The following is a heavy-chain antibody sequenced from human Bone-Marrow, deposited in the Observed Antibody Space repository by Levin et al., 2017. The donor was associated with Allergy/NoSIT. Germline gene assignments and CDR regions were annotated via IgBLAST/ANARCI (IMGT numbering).Heavy chain of an antibody. CDR2: IYMTDNT. V-gene: IGHV4-4*07. CDR3: ARAVSSGWYWYFDL. D-gene: IGHD6-19*01. Sequence: SETLSLTCTVSAAYIGGHYWAWIRKPAGKGLEWIGRIYMTDNTEYTPPNYNPSPKSRVTMSVDTSKRQFSLTVTSVSGADTAVYYCARAVSSGWYWYFDLWGRGTLATVSP. J-gene: IGHJ2*01. CDR1: AAYIGGHY.